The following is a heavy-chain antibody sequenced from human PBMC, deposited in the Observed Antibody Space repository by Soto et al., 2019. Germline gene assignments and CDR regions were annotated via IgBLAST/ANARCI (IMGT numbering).Heavy chain of an antibody. CDR1: GGTFRNYP. Sequence: QVQLVQSGTEVKKPGSSVKVSCKASGGTFRNYPINWVRQAPGQGLEWMGSIFPLTDIPDYAQNFQARLTMSADKSTSTDYMELSSLTSDDTAMYFCARGPLVVLNYFESWGQGTLVTVSS. V-gene: IGHV1-69*02. CDR2: IFPLTDIP. CDR3: ARGPLVVLNYFES. J-gene: IGHJ4*02.